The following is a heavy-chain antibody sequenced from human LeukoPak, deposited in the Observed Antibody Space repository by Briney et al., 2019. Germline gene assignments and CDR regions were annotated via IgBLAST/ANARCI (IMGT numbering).Heavy chain of an antibody. D-gene: IGHD1-1*01. CDR2: IYYSGSS. CDR1: GGSISSYY. CDR3: ARGYSKLPHLRAFDI. J-gene: IGHJ3*02. Sequence: SETLSLTCPVPGGSISSYYWSWIRQPPGKGLEWIGYIYYSGSSNYNPSLKSRVTISVDTSKNQFSLKLSSVTAADTAVYYCARGYSKLPHLRAFDIWGQGTMVTVSS. V-gene: IGHV4-59*01.